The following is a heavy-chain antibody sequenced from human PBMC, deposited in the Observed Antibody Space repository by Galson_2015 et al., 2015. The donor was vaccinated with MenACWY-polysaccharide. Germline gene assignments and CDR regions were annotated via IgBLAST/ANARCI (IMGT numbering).Heavy chain of an antibody. CDR1: GSKFRGSG. CDR3: AREGSRIVFHAFDI. CDR2: IQYDGSQK. D-gene: IGHD3-10*02. V-gene: IGHV3-33*01. Sequence: SPRLSCAASGSKFRGSGMHWGRQAPGKGLEWVAVIQYDGSQKQYTDSVRGRFSIARDKSKNTLYLEMNSLRAEDTALYYCAREGSRIVFHAFDIWGQGTMVIVSS. J-gene: IGHJ3*02.